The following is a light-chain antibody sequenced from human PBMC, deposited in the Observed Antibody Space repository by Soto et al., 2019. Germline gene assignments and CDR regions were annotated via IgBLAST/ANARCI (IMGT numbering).Light chain of an antibody. CDR1: QSVRSSF. Sequence: IVFTPVPGTLALSPGERATLSCRASQSVRSSFLAWYQQKPGQAPTLLIYGVSSRASGIPDRFFGSGSGTDFTLTINRLEPEDFAVYYCQQYANSPITFGQGTRLEIK. CDR2: GVS. J-gene: IGKJ5*01. CDR3: QQYANSPIT. V-gene: IGKV3-20*01.